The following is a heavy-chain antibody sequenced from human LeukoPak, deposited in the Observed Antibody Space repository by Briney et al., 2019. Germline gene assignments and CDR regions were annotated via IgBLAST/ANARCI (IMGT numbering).Heavy chain of an antibody. CDR1: GYSISSGYY. Sequence: PPETLSLTCAVSGYSISSGYYWGWIRQPPGKGLEWIGSIYHSGSTYYNSSLKSRVTISVDTSKNQFSLKLSSVTAADTAVYYWARVLYRIAVGGTEFAYWGQGTLVTVSS. J-gene: IGHJ4*02. CDR3: ARVLYRIAVGGTEFAY. CDR2: IYHSGST. D-gene: IGHD6-19*01. V-gene: IGHV4-38-2*01.